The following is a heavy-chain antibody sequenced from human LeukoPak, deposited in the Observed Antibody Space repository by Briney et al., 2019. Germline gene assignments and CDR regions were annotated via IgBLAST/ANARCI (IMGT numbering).Heavy chain of an antibody. V-gene: IGHV3-23*01. CDR1: GFTFSSYA. CDR3: ARESSVIAETCISDR. Sequence: AGTLRLSCAASGFTFSSYAMSWVRQPPGKGLEWVSAIYGSGGSTYYADSVKGRFTISRDNYKNTLYLQMNSLRAEAAAIYYCARESSVIAETCISDRSGQGTLVTVSS. CDR2: IYGSGGST. D-gene: IGHD6-13*01. J-gene: IGHJ5*02.